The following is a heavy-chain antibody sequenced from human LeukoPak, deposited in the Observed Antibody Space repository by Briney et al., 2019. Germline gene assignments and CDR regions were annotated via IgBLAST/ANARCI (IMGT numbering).Heavy chain of an antibody. J-gene: IGHJ4*02. Sequence: GGSLTLSCAASGLHDSNYYVSWAPQAPGKGLEEFSLIYCGRSTYYADSVQGRFSISRDNSMNTMFLQMNSVRAEDTGVYYCARVIAARHFDYWGQGTLVTVSS. D-gene: IGHD6-6*01. CDR3: ARVIAARHFDY. CDR1: GLHDSNYY. CDR2: IYCGRST. V-gene: IGHV3-66*01.